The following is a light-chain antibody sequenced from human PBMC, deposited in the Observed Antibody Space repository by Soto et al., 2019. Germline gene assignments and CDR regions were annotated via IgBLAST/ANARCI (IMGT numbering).Light chain of an antibody. CDR1: QSSSNY. Sequence: DIQMTQSPSSLSASVGDRVTITCRASQSSSNYLSWYQQKPGRKANHLINLAASLQSGVLSRFSGSSSGTDDTLPISSLQPEDVATYYCQQSYSTPITFGQGTRLEIK. V-gene: IGKV1-39*01. CDR3: QQSYSTPIT. J-gene: IGKJ5*01. CDR2: AAS.